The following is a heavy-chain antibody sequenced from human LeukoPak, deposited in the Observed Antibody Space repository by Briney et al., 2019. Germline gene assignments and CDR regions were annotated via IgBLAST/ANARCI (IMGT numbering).Heavy chain of an antibody. D-gene: IGHD4-17*01. Sequence: PGGSLLLSCAASGLTFSRYSMNWFRQAAGEGLVGVSSISTSSSFLYYADSVKGRFTIPTDNAKNSLYLQMNSLRAEDTAVYYCARETGYGDYGFDYWGQGTLVTVSS. CDR2: ISTSSSFL. CDR3: ARETGYGDYGFDY. V-gene: IGHV3-21*01. CDR1: GLTFSRYS. J-gene: IGHJ4*02.